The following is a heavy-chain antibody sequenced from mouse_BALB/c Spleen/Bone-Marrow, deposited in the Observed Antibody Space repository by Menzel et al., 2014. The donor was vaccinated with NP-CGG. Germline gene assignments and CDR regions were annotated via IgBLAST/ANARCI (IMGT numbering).Heavy chain of an antibody. D-gene: IGHD2-1*01. CDR2: ISSGSSTI. CDR1: GFTFSSFG. CDR3: ARGRPIYYGNLYAMDY. J-gene: IGHJ4*01. V-gene: IGHV5-17*02. Sequence: DVKLQESGGGLVQPGGSRKLSCAASGFTFSSFGMHWVRQAPEKGLEWVAYISSGSSTIYYADTVKGRFTISRDNPKNTLFLQMTSLRSEDTAMYYCARGRPIYYGNLYAMDYWGQGTSVTVSS.